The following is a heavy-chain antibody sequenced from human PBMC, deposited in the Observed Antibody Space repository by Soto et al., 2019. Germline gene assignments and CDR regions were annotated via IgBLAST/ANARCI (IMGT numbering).Heavy chain of an antibody. J-gene: IGHJ4*02. Sequence: QVQLVESGGGVVQPGRSLRLSCAASGFTFSSYGMHWVRQAPGKGLEWVAVIWYDGSDKFYADSVKGRFTISRDNSKNTLYLQMHSLTAGDTAVYYCAKGGGTTLPLDSWGQGTLVTVSS. CDR2: IWYDGSDK. V-gene: IGHV3-33*06. CDR3: AKGGGTTLPLDS. D-gene: IGHD1-7*01. CDR1: GFTFSSYG.